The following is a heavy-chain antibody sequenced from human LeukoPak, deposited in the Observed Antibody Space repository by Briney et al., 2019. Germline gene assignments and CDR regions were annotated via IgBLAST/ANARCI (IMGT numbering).Heavy chain of an antibody. V-gene: IGHV1-46*01. CDR1: GYTFTSYY. J-gene: IGHJ5*02. CDR3: AREGAAAEDVNWFDP. CDR2: INPSGGST. Sequence: ASVKVSFKASGYTFTSYYMHWVRQAPGQGLEWMGIINPSGGSTSYAQKFQGRVTMTRDTSTSTAYMELNSLRSDDTAVYYCAREGAAAEDVNWFDPWGQGTLVTVSS. D-gene: IGHD6-25*01.